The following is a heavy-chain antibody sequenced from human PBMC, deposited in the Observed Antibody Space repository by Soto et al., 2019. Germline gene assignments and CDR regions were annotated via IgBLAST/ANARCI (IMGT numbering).Heavy chain of an antibody. CDR3: AKDRASTVQPAFHV. J-gene: IGHJ3*01. V-gene: IGHV3-7*01. Sequence: PGGLLRRPRAAAGCTFSSHWLSRIRQAPGKGLEWVANIKQDGSEKYYVDSVKGRFTISRDNAKNSLFLQMNSLRDDDTAVYYCAKDRASTVQPAFHVWGQGTMVTGSS. CDR2: IKQDGSEK. CDR1: GCTFSSHW. D-gene: IGHD4-17*01.